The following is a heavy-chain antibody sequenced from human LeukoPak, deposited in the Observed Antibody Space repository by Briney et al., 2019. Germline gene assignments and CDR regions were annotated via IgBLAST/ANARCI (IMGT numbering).Heavy chain of an antibody. CDR2: ISYDGSNK. CDR1: GFTFSSYG. J-gene: IGHJ6*02. Sequence: GGSLRLSCAASGFTFSSYGMHWVRQAPGKGLEWVAVISYDGSNKYYADSVKGRFTISRDNAKNSLYLQMNSLRAEDTAVYYCARVWEGVWGQGTTVTVSS. CDR3: ARVWEGV. D-gene: IGHD1-26*01. V-gene: IGHV3-30*03.